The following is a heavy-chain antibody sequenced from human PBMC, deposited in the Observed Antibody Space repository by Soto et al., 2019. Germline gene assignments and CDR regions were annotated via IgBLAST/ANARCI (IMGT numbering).Heavy chain of an antibody. CDR2: ISPKSKYR. V-gene: IGHV3-11*06. J-gene: IGHJ4*02. D-gene: IGHD2-21*01. CDR1: GFPFSDYY. Sequence: PGGSLRLSCATSGFPFSDYYMSWVRQAPGKGLEWLSNISPKSKYRNYADSVKGRFTISRDNTKISLFLQMISLGVEDTAGYYFASAGGGGLFEHWGQGALVTVSS. CDR3: ASAGGGGLFEH.